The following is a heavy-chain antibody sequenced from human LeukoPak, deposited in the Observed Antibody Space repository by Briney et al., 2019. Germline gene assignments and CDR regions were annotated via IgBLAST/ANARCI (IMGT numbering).Heavy chain of an antibody. D-gene: IGHD1-26*01. CDR3: ARRAYSGSPPGAFDI. CDR2: IYYSGST. J-gene: IGHJ3*02. CDR1: GGSVSGDNYY. V-gene: IGHV4-61*01. Sequence: PSETLSLTCTVSGGSVSGDNYYWTWMRQPPGKGLEWIGYIYYSGSTNYNPSLKSRVTISIDTSKNQFSLRLSSVTAADTAVYYCARRAYSGSPPGAFDIWGQGTMVTVSS.